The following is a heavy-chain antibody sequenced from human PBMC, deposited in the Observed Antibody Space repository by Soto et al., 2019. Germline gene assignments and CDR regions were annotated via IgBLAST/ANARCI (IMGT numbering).Heavy chain of an antibody. CDR1: GFSLSTSGVG. J-gene: IGHJ1*01. CDR3: AHAVGGGNSAYFQS. CDR2: IYWNDDK. Sequence: QITLKESGPTLVKPTQTLTLTCTFSGFSLSTSGVGVGWIRQPPGKALEWLAVIYWNDDKRYSPSLESRLTISKDTSKNEVVLTMTHMDPVDTATYYCAHAVGGGNSAYFQSWGQGTLVTVSS. D-gene: IGHD3-16*01. V-gene: IGHV2-5*01.